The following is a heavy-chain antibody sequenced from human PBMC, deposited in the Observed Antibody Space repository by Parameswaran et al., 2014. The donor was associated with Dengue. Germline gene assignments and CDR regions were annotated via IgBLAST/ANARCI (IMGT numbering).Heavy chain of an antibody. CDR2: INHSGST. Sequence: RWIRQPPGKGLEWIGEINHSGSTNYNPSLKSRVTISVDTSKNQFSLKLSSVTAADTAVYYCARAHIVVVPAAMSYWFDPWGQGTLVTVSS. CDR3: ARAHIVVVPAAMSYWFDP. V-gene: IGHV4-34*01. J-gene: IGHJ5*02. D-gene: IGHD2-2*01.